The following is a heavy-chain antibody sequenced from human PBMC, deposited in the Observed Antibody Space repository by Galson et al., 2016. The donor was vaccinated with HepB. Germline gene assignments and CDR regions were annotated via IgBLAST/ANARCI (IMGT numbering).Heavy chain of an antibody. J-gene: IGHJ4*02. CDR3: ARLFGGYIDY. Sequence: SLRLSCAASGFTLSNYAMSWVRQAPGKGLEWVSDISGSGITTYYADSVKGRFTISSDNSKKTVYLQMSSLRAEDTAVYYCARLFGGYIDYWGQGTLVTVSS. D-gene: IGHD2-15*01. V-gene: IGHV3-23*01. CDR1: GFTLSNYA. CDR2: ISGSGITT.